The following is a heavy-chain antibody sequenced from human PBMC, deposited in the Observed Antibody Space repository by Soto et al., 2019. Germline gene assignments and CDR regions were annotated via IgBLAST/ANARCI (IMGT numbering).Heavy chain of an antibody. V-gene: IGHV3-9*01. J-gene: IGHJ4*02. CDR3: AKDAAARLPYSSGWDYFDY. Sequence: EVQLVESGGGLVQPGRSLRLSCAASGFTFDDYAMHCVRQAPGKGLEWALGISWNSGSIGYADSVKGRFTISRDNAKNSLYLQMNSLRAEDTALYYCAKDAAARLPYSSGWDYFDYWGQGTLVTVSS. D-gene: IGHD6-19*01. CDR2: ISWNSGSI. CDR1: GFTFDDYA.